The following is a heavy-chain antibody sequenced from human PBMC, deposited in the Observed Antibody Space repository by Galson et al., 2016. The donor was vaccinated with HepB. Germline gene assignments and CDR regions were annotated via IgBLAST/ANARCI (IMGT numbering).Heavy chain of an antibody. V-gene: IGHV3-23*03. CDR2: IYSGGNT. CDR1: GFTFSAYA. Sequence: SLRLSCAASGFTFSAYAMIWVRQAPGKGLEWVSLIYSGGNTRYADSVKGRFTISRDNSKNTVYLQMNSLRAEDTAVYYCSTLNPASPYFDYWGQGTLVTVSS. J-gene: IGHJ4*02. CDR3: STLNPASPYFDY.